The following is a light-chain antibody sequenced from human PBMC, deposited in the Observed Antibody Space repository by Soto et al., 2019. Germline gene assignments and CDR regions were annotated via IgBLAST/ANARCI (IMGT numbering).Light chain of an antibody. Sequence: DIQMTQSPSSLSASVGDRVTITCRASQGISNYLAWYQQIPGKVPKLLISAASTLQSGVPSRFSGRRSGTDFTLTISSLQPEDVATYYCQKYTNVPAFGGGTKVEIK. CDR3: QKYTNVPA. V-gene: IGKV1-27*01. CDR1: QGISNY. CDR2: AAS. J-gene: IGKJ4*01.